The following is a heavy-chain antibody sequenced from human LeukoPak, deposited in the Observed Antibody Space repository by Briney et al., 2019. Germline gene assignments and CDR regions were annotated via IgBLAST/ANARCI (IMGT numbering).Heavy chain of an antibody. CDR3: ASNIVVVPAATSASNPDFDY. Sequence: GSLRLSCAASGFTVRSNYMSWGRQAPGKGLGWVSVIFSGGSTYYADSVKGRFTISRDNSKNTLYLQMNSLRAEDTAVYYCASNIVVVPAATSASNPDFDYWGQGTLVTVSS. CDR1: GFTVRSNY. V-gene: IGHV3-66*02. D-gene: IGHD2-2*01. CDR2: IFSGGST. J-gene: IGHJ4*02.